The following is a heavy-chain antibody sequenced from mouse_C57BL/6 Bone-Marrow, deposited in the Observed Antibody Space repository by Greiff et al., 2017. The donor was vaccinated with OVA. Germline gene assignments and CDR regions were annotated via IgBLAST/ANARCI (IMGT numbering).Heavy chain of an antibody. Sequence: VQLQQSVAELVRPGASVKLSCTASGFNIKNTYMNWVKQRPEQGLEWIGRIDPANGNTKYAPKFQGKATITADTSSNTAYLQLSSLTSEDTAIYYCAPPHSNYYAMDYWGPGTSVTVSS. CDR3: APPHSNYYAMDY. J-gene: IGHJ4*01. CDR2: IDPANGNT. CDR1: GFNIKNTY. V-gene: IGHV14-3*01. D-gene: IGHD2-5*01.